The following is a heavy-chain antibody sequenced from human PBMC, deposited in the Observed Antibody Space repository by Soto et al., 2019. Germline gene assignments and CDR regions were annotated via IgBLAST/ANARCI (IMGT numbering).Heavy chain of an antibody. D-gene: IGHD3-9*01. V-gene: IGHV3-66*01. CDR3: ARVPWYYDILPGYEWGWFDP. CDR2: IYSGGST. J-gene: IGHJ5*02. Sequence: EVQLVESGGGLVQPGGSLRLSCAASGFTVSSNYMSWVRQAPGKGLEWVSVIYSGGSTYYADSVKGRFTISRDNSKNTLYLQMNSLRAEDTAVYYCARVPWYYDILPGYEWGWFDPWGQGTLVTVSS. CDR1: GFTVSSNY.